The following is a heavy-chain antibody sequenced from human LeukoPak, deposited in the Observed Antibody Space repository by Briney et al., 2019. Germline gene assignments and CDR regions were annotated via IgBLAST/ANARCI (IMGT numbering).Heavy chain of an antibody. J-gene: IGHJ5*02. CDR3: ARGRPKDIVEVPAAMLRWFDP. Sequence: SETLSLTCAVYGGSFSGYYWSWIRQPPGKGLEWIGEINHSGSTNYNPSLKSRVTISVDTSKNQFSLKLSSVTAADTAVYYCARGRPKDIVEVPAAMLRWFDPWGQGTLVTVSS. D-gene: IGHD2-2*01. CDR2: INHSGST. V-gene: IGHV4-34*01. CDR1: GGSFSGYY.